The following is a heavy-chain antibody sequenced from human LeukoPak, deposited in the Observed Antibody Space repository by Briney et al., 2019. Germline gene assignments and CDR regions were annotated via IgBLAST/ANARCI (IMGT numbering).Heavy chain of an antibody. D-gene: IGHD1-26*01. V-gene: IGHV3-23*01. CDR2: ISGSGGST. J-gene: IGHJ4*02. Sequence: PGGSLRLSCAAPGFTFSSYAMSWGRQAPGKGLEWVSVISGSGGSTYYADSVKGRFTISRDSYKNTLYLELNSLRAEDTAVYYCAKDRSGSYSGFDHWGQGTLVTGSS. CDR3: AKDRSGSYSGFDH. CDR1: GFTFSSYA.